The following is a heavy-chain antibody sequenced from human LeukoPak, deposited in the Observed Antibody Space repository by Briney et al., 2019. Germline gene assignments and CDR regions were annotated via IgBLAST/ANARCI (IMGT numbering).Heavy chain of an antibody. CDR3: AREFSDSSGYYPL. Sequence: SETLSLTCTVSGGSISSYYWSWIRQPPGKGLEWIGYIYYSGSTTYNPSLKSRVTISVDTSKNQFSLKLSSVTAADTAVYYCAREFSDSSGYYPLWGQGTLVTVSS. J-gene: IGHJ4*02. D-gene: IGHD3-22*01. CDR1: GGSISSYY. V-gene: IGHV4-59*01. CDR2: IYYSGST.